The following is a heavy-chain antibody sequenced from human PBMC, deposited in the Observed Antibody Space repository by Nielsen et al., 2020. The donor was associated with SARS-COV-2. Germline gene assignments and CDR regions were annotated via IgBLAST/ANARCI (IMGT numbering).Heavy chain of an antibody. D-gene: IGHD2-15*01. CDR1: GFTFGDYA. V-gene: IGHV3-49*04. CDR3: AKVVVAGDLTPFDY. CDR2: IRTKAHGGTT. J-gene: IGHJ4*02. Sequence: GESLKISCTASGFTFGDYAVMWVRQAPGKGLEWVGFIRTKAHGGTTEYAASVKGRFTISRDDSKSIAYLQMNSLRAEDTAKYYCAKVVVAGDLTPFDYWGQGTLVTVSS.